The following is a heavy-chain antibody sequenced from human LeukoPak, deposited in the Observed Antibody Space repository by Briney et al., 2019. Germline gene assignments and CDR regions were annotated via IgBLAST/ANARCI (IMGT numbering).Heavy chain of an antibody. D-gene: IGHD4-17*01. V-gene: IGHV3-48*04. CDR3: ARVRDYGDYVAYFQH. J-gene: IGHJ1*01. Sequence: GGSLRLSCAASGFTFSSYSMNWVRQAPGKGLEWVSYISSSSSTIYYADSVKGRFTISRDNAKNSLYLQMNSLRAEDTAVYYCARVRDYGDYVAYFQHWGQGTLVTVSS. CDR1: GFTFSSYS. CDR2: ISSSSSTI.